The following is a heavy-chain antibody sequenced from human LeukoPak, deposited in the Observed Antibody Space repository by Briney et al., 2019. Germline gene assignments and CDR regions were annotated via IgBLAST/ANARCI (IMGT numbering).Heavy chain of an antibody. CDR1: GYTFTGYY. J-gene: IGHJ4*02. Sequence: ASVKVSCKASGYTFTGYYMHWVRQAPGQGLEWMGWINPNSGGTNYAQKFQSRVTMTRDTSISTAYMELSGLRSDDTAVYYCARGYVVVTRGPPDYWGQGTLVTVSS. CDR3: ARGYVVVTRGPPDY. CDR2: INPNSGGT. D-gene: IGHD3-22*01. V-gene: IGHV1-2*02.